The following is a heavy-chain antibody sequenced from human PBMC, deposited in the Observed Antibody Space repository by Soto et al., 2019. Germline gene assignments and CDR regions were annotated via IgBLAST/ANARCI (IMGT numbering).Heavy chain of an antibody. J-gene: IGHJ5*02. Sequence: SETLSLTCTVSGGSVSSGSYYWSWIRQPPGKGLEWIGYIYYSGSTNYNPSLKSRVTISVDTSKNQFSLKLSSVTAADTAVYYCARDEAVRNWGYSSSWYGIDPWGQGTLVTVS. CDR3: ARDEAVRNWGYSSSWYGIDP. D-gene: IGHD6-13*01. V-gene: IGHV4-61*01. CDR2: IYYSGST. CDR1: GGSVSSGSYY.